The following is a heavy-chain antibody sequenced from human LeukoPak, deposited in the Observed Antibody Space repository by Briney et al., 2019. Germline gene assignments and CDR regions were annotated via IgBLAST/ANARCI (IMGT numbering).Heavy chain of an antibody. J-gene: IGHJ4*02. Sequence: SETLSLTCTVSGGSISSYYWSWIRQPPGKGLEWIGYIYYSGSTNYNPSLKSRVTISVDTSKNQFSLKLSSVTAADTAVYYCARGAGELLIDYWGQGTLVTVSS. D-gene: IGHD1-26*01. CDR2: IYYSGST. V-gene: IGHV4-59*01. CDR3: ARGAGELLIDY. CDR1: GGSISSYY.